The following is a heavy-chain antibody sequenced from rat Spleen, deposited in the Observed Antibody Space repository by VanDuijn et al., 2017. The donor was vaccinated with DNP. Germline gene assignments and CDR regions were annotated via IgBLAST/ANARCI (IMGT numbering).Heavy chain of an antibody. CDR2: ISTSGGTT. D-gene: IGHD1-1*01. CDR3: TRVDFTTVAFDY. V-gene: IGHV5-46*01. J-gene: IGHJ2*01. Sequence: EVQLVESGGGLVQPGRSMKLSCAASGFTFSSFPMAWVRQAPTKGLEWVATISTSGGTTYSRDSVKGRFTISRDNAKSTLYLQMNSLRSEDTATYYCTRVDFTTVAFDYWGQGVMVTVSS. CDR1: GFTFSSFP.